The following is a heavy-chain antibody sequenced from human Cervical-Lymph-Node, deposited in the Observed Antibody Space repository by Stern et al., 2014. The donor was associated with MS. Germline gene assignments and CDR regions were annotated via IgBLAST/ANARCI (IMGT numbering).Heavy chain of an antibody. V-gene: IGHV3-48*02. CDR3: ATVWM. CDR1: GFTFSSYN. CDR2: IRSSSSII. J-gene: IGHJ4*02. D-gene: IGHD1-1*01. Sequence: EEKLAGSGGGLVHPGGPLRLSCVAFGFTFSSYNMNWVCQALGRGLEWDSYIRSSSSIISYADSVKGRVTLSRDNAKHSVYLQMYSLRDEDAAVYFCATVWMWGQGTLVTVSS.